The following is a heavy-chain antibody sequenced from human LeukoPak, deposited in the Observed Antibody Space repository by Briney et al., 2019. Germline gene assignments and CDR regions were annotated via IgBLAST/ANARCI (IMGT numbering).Heavy chain of an antibody. CDR2: INHSGST. V-gene: IGHV4-34*01. Sequence: PSETLSLTCAVYGGSFSGYYWSWIRQPPGKGLEWIGEINHSGSTNYNPSLKSRVTMSVDTSKNQFSLKLSSVTAADTAVYYCARVYCSGGSCYFFDYWGQGTLVRVSS. D-gene: IGHD2-15*01. CDR3: ARVYCSGGSCYFFDY. J-gene: IGHJ4*02. CDR1: GGSFSGYY.